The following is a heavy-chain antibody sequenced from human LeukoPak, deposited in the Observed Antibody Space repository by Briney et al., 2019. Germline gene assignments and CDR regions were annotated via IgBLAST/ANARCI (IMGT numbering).Heavy chain of an antibody. D-gene: IGHD3-3*01. CDR2: ISAYNGNT. J-gene: IGHJ5*02. CDR3: ARDRLRFLPWDWFDP. V-gene: IGHV1-18*01. Sequence: ASVKVSCKSSGYTFTSYGLIWVRQAPGQGLDWMGWISAYNGNTNYAQKFQGRVTMTTDTSTSTAYMELRSLRSDDTAVYYCARDRLRFLPWDWFDPWGQGTLVTVSS. CDR1: GYTFTSYG.